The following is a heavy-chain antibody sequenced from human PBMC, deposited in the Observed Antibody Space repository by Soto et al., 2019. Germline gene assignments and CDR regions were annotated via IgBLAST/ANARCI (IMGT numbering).Heavy chain of an antibody. Sequence: SLTCIVSGGSISSSSYYWGWIRQPPGKGLEWIGNVYYGGSTHYNPSLKSRVTISVDTSKNQFSLKLSSVTAADTAVYYCAGHMDYDFWSGYYDYWGQGTLVTVSS. V-gene: IGHV4-39*01. D-gene: IGHD3-3*01. CDR2: VYYGGST. J-gene: IGHJ4*02. CDR1: GGSISSSSYY. CDR3: AGHMDYDFWSGYYDY.